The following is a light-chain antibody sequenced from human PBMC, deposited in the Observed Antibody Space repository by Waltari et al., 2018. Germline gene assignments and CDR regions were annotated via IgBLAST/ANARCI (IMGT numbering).Light chain of an antibody. CDR2: EVS. V-gene: IGLV2-14*01. Sequence: QSALTQPASVSGSVGQSISISCTGSNNDIGAHNLVSWYQQYPGKPPKLVIYEVSNRPSGFSNRFSASKSGTPASLTISGLQAEDEAEYFCSSYATRYMVLFGGGTRVTVL. CDR3: SSYATRYMVL. CDR1: NNDIGAHNL. J-gene: IGLJ2*01.